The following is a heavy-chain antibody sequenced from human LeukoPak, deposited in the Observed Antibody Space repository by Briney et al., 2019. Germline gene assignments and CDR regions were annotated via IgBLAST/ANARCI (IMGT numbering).Heavy chain of an antibody. Sequence: SETLSLTCTVSGGSISSSSYYWGWIRQPPGKGLEWIGSIYYSGSTYYNPSLNSRVTISVDTSKNQFSLKLSSVTAADTAVYYCARRRVVVDPSGDYFDYWGQGTLVTVSS. CDR2: IYYSGST. V-gene: IGHV4-39*07. D-gene: IGHD3-22*01. CDR3: ARRRVVVDPSGDYFDY. J-gene: IGHJ4*02. CDR1: GGSISSSSYY.